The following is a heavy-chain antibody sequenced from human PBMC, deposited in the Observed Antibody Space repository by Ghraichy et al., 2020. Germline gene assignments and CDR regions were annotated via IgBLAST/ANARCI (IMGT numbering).Heavy chain of an antibody. CDR2: FWSDGSNQ. CDR1: GFTFSNFG. V-gene: IGHV3-33*01. CDR3: ARDWQNWAFDY. J-gene: IGHJ4*02. Sequence: GGSLRLSCAASGFTFSNFGMHWVRQAPGRGLEWVAVFWSDGSNQYYGDSVKGRFTISRDSSKNTVYLQMNSLRAEDTAVYYCARDWQNWAFDYWGQGTLVTVSS. D-gene: IGHD7-27*01.